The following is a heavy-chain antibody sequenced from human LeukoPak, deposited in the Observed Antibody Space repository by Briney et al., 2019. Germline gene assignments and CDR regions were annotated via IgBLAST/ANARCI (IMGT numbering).Heavy chain of an antibody. J-gene: IGHJ6*03. V-gene: IGHV3-7*01. Sequence: GGSLRRSCAASGFTFSSYWMSWVRQAPGKGLEWVANIKQDGSEKYYVDSVKGRFTISRDNAKNSLYLQMNSLRAEDTAVYYCARVWSGYYYYMDVWGKGTTVTVSS. CDR2: IKQDGSEK. CDR3: ARVWSGYYYYMDV. D-gene: IGHD3-3*01. CDR1: GFTFSSYW.